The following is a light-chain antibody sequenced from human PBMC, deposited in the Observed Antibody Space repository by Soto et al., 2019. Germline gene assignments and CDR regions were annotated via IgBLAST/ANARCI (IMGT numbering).Light chain of an antibody. Sequence: QSVLTHPPPASGTPGQRVTIFCSGSSSNIGSNYVYWYQQLPGTAPKLLIYRNNQRPSGVPDRFSGSESGTSASLAISGLRSEDEADYYCAAWDDSLSGLVVFGGGTKVTVL. CDR2: RNN. V-gene: IGLV1-47*01. J-gene: IGLJ2*01. CDR3: AAWDDSLSGLVV. CDR1: SSNIGSNY.